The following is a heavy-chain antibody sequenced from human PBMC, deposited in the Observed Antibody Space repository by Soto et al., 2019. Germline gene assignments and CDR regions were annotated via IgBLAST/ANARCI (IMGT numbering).Heavy chain of an antibody. D-gene: IGHD6-13*01. CDR1: GGSLNSGENY. Sequence: QVQLQESGPGLVKPSQTLSLTCTVSGGSLNSGENYWSWIRQPPGKGLEWIASIYYSGSTYYNPSLXSXVXIPXDTSKNQFSLKLNSVTAADTAVYYCARGTGDSSYGYNWFDPWGQGTLVTVSS. V-gene: IGHV4-30-4*01. CDR2: IYYSGST. CDR3: ARGTGDSSYGYNWFDP. J-gene: IGHJ5*02.